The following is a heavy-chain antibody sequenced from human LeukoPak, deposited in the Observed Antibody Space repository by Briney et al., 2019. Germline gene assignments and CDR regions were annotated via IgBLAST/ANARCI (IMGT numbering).Heavy chain of an antibody. D-gene: IGHD1-14*01. Sequence: SETLSLTCTVSGGSISSYYWSWTRQPAGRGLEWIGRIYTSGSTNYNPSLKSRVTMSVDTSKNQFSLKLSSVTAADTAVYYCARDNRIFTGGPAFDIWGQGTMVTVSS. V-gene: IGHV4-4*07. CDR2: IYTSGST. CDR3: ARDNRIFTGGPAFDI. CDR1: GGSISSYY. J-gene: IGHJ3*02.